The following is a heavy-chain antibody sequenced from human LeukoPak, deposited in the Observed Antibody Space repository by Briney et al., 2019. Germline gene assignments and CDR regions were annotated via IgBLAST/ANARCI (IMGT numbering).Heavy chain of an antibody. V-gene: IGHV3-21*01. CDR1: GFTFSSYE. Sequence: GGSLRLSCAASGFTFSSYEMNWVRQAPGKGLEWVSSISSSSSYIYYADSGKGRFTISRDNAKNSLYLQMNSLRAEDTAVYYCARDEYTSGWDDTFDIWGQGTMVTVSS. D-gene: IGHD6-19*01. J-gene: IGHJ3*02. CDR3: ARDEYTSGWDDTFDI. CDR2: ISSSSSYI.